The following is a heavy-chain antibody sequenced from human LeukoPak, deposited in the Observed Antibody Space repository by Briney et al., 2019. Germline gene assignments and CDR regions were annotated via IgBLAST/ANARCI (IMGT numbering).Heavy chain of an antibody. Sequence: PGGSLRLSCAASGFTFSTYGMHWVRQAPGKGLEWVAFIRYDGSNKYYADSVKGRFTISIDHSKNTLYLQMNSLRAEDTAVYYCAKDIGSNYYYYMDVWGKGTTVTISS. D-gene: IGHD2-15*01. CDR2: IRYDGSNK. CDR1: GFTFSTYG. V-gene: IGHV3-30*02. J-gene: IGHJ6*03. CDR3: AKDIGSNYYYYMDV.